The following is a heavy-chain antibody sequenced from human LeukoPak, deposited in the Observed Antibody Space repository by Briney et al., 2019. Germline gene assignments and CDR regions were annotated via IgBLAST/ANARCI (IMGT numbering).Heavy chain of an antibody. V-gene: IGHV4-34*01. CDR2: INPRGST. D-gene: IGHD1-26*01. CDR3: ARRTLSGVISLGAFDI. Sequence: PSETLSLTCAVYGGSFSDYYWSWIRQPPGKGLEWIGEINPRGSTNYSPSLKSRVTISVDTSKNQFSLKLSSVTAADTAVYYCARRTLSGVISLGAFDIWGQGTMVTVSS. J-gene: IGHJ3*02. CDR1: GGSFSDYY.